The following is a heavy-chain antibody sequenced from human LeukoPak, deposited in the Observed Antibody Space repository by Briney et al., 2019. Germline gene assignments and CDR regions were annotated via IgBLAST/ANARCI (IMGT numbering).Heavy chain of an antibody. V-gene: IGHV1-69*06. D-gene: IGHD6-19*01. CDR1: GGTFSSYA. CDR2: IIPIFGTA. J-gene: IGHJ4*02. Sequence: GASVKVSCKASGGTFSSYAISWVRQAPGQGLEWMGGIIPIFGTANYAQKFQGRVTITADKSTSTAYMELSSLRSEDTAVYYCARYIAVAGHLYYFDYWGQGTLVTVSS. CDR3: ARYIAVAGHLYYFDY.